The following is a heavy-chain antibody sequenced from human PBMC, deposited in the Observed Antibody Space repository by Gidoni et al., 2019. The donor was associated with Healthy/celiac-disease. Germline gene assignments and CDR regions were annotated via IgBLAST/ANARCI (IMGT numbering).Heavy chain of an antibody. V-gene: IGHV4-31*03. D-gene: IGHD6-13*01. CDR1: GGSISRGGYY. J-gene: IGHJ4*02. CDR2: IYYSGST. Sequence: QVQLQESGPGLVKPSQTLSLTCTVSGGSISRGGYYWSWIRQHPGKGLEWIGYIYYSGSTYYNPSLKSRVTISVDTSKNQFSLKLSSVTAADTAVYYCARGPAQQLVPRFDYWGQGTLVTVSS. CDR3: ARGPAQQLVPRFDY.